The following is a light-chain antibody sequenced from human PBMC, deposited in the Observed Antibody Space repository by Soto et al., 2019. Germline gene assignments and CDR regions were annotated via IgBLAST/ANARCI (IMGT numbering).Light chain of an antibody. CDR2: DVS. Sequence: QSALTQPASVSGSPGQSITISCTGTSSDVGGYNYVSWYQQHPGKAPKLMIYDVSNRPSGVSNRFSGSKSGTTASLTISGLQAEDEADYYCSPYTSSSTLWVFGTGTKLTVL. CDR3: SPYTSSSTLWV. CDR1: SSDVGGYNY. V-gene: IGLV2-14*01. J-gene: IGLJ1*01.